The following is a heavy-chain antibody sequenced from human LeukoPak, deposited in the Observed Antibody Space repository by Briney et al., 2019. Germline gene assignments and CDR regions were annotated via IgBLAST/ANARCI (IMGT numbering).Heavy chain of an antibody. J-gene: IGHJ4*02. D-gene: IGHD3-3*01. Sequence: PGRSLRLSCAASGFTFSSYAMHWVRQAPGKGLEWVAVISYDGSNKYYADSVKGRFTISRDNSKNTLYLQMNSLRAEDTAVYYCARGQRFLEWSPFDYWGQGTLVTVSS. V-gene: IGHV3-30*01. CDR3: ARGQRFLEWSPFDY. CDR2: ISYDGSNK. CDR1: GFTFSSYA.